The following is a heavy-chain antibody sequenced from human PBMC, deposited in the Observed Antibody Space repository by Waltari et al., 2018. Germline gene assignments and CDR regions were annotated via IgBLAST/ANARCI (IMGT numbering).Heavy chain of an antibody. CDR3: ARDDVDSSNFGGF. CDR1: GYIFSNYG. J-gene: IGHJ4*02. V-gene: IGHV1-18*01. D-gene: IGHD6-13*01. CDR2: ISVYNCDT. Sequence: QIQLVQSGAEVKKPGASVKVSCKASGYIFSNYGITWVRQAPGQGLEWMGWISVYNCDTKYEQSLQARVTMTTDTSTTTAYMEIRSRRYDDTAVYYCARDDVDSSNFGGFWGQGTVVTVSS.